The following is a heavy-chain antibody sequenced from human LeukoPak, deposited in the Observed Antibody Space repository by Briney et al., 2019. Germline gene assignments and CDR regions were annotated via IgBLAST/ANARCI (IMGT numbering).Heavy chain of an antibody. CDR2: ISGGSGGST. D-gene: IGHD2-21*02. CDR1: GFTFSDYA. J-gene: IGHJ4*02. CDR3: AKDHANTPVVTN. Sequence: EGSLRLSCAASGFTFSDYAMSWVRRAPGKGLEWLSVISGGSGGSTYYADSVTGRFTVSRDNSKNTVDLQMNNLRAEDTAIYYCAKDHANTPVVTNWGQGILVSVSS. V-gene: IGHV3-23*01.